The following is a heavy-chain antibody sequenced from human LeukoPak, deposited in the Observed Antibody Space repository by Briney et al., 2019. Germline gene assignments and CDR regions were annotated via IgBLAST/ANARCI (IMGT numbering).Heavy chain of an antibody. CDR3: ARAVAGKVDVFDY. CDR2: IHPNSGGT. J-gene: IGHJ4*02. Sequence: ASVQVSCMASGYTFTGYYMHWVRQAAGQGLEWMGRIHPNSGGTNYAQKFQGRVTMTRDTAIRTAYMERRRLRSDDTAVYYCARAVAGKVDVFDYWGQRTLVTVSS. V-gene: IGHV1-2*06. D-gene: IGHD6-19*01. CDR1: GYTFTGYY.